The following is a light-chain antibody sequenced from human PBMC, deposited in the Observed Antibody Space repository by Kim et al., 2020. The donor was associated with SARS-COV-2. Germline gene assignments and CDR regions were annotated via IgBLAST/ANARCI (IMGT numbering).Light chain of an antibody. CDR1: SSDVGGYNS. CDR3: FSYTSSSSWV. Sequence: QSALTQPASVSGSLGQSITISCTGTSSDVGGYNSVSWYQQHPGKVPKLIIYDVSKRPSGVSNRFSGSKSGNTASLTISGLQAEDEADYYCFSYTSSSSWVFGGGTKLTVL. V-gene: IGLV2-14*01. J-gene: IGLJ3*02. CDR2: DVS.